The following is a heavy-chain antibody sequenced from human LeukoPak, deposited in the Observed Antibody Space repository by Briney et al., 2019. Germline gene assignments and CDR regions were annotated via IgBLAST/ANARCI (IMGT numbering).Heavy chain of an antibody. CDR2: ISYDGSNK. V-gene: IGHV3-30-3*01. CDR3: ALGHRITIFGVLIG. Sequence: GGSLRLSCEASGFTFGSYWMSWVRQAPGKGLEWVALISYDGSNKYYADSVKGRFTISRDNSKNTLYLQMNSLRAEDTAVHYCALGHRITIFGVLIGWGQGTLVTVAS. D-gene: IGHD3-3*01. J-gene: IGHJ4*02. CDR1: GFTFGSYW.